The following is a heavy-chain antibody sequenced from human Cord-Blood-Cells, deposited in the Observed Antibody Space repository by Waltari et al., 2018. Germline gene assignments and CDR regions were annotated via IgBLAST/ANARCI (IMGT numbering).Heavy chain of an antibody. V-gene: IGHV4-4*07. D-gene: IGHD6-13*01. CDR1: GGSISSYY. Sequence: QVQLQESGPGLVKPSETLSLTCTVSGGSISSYYWSWIRQPAGKGLEWIGSIYTSGSTNYNPSLKSRVTMSVDTSKNQFSLKLSSVTAADTAVYYCAREWGSSWYYYYYYMDVWGKGTTVTVSS. CDR2: IYTSGST. J-gene: IGHJ6*03. CDR3: AREWGSSWYYYYYYMDV.